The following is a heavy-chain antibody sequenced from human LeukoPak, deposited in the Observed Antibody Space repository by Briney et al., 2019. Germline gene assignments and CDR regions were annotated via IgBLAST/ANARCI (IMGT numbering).Heavy chain of an antibody. J-gene: IGHJ3*02. Sequence: SVKVSCKASGGTFSSYAISWVRQAPGQGLEWMGRIIPILGIANYAQKFQGRVTITADKSTSTAYMELSSLRSEDTAVYYCARGRTYYYDSSGYSAFDIWGQGTMVTVSS. D-gene: IGHD3-22*01. CDR3: ARGRTYYYDSSGYSAFDI. CDR1: GGTFSSYA. CDR2: IIPILGIA. V-gene: IGHV1-69*04.